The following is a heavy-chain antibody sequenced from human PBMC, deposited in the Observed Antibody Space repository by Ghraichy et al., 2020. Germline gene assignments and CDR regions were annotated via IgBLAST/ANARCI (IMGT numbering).Heavy chain of an antibody. D-gene: IGHD4-17*01. V-gene: IGHV3-7*03. Sequence: GGSLRLSCAASGFTFSSYWMSWVRQAPGKGLEWVANIKQDGSEKYYVDSVKGRFTISRDNAKNSLYLQMNSLRAEDTAVYYCARDYGDYVPGAFDIWGQGQMVLVSS. CDR2: IKQDGSEK. CDR1: GFTFSSYW. CDR3: ARDYGDYVPGAFDI. J-gene: IGHJ3*02.